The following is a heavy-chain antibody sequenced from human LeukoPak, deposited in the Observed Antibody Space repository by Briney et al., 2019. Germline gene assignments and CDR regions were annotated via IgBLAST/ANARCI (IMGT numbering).Heavy chain of an antibody. D-gene: IGHD3-10*01. J-gene: IGHJ1*01. Sequence: GGSLRLSCAASGFTFCSYAMHWVRQAPGKGLEWVAVISYDGSNKYYADSVKGRFTISRDNSKNTLYLQMNSLRAEDTAVYYCARPRERYGSDAEYFQHWGQGTLVTVSS. CDR2: ISYDGSNK. CDR3: ARPRERYGSDAEYFQH. CDR1: GFTFCSYA. V-gene: IGHV3-30*04.